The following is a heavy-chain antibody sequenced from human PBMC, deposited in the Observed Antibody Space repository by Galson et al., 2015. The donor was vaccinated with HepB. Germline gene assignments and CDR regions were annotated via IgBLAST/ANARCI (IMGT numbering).Heavy chain of an antibody. J-gene: IGHJ4*02. V-gene: IGHV3-21*01. CDR3: ARDGRIAVAGKPPIDY. D-gene: IGHD6-19*01. CDR2: ISSSSSYI. CDR1: GFTFSSYS. Sequence: SLRLSCAASGFTFSSYSMNWVRQAPGKGLEWVSSISSSSSYIYYADSVKGRFTISRDNAKNSLYLQMNSLRAEDTAVYYCARDGRIAVAGKPPIDYWGQGTLVTVSS.